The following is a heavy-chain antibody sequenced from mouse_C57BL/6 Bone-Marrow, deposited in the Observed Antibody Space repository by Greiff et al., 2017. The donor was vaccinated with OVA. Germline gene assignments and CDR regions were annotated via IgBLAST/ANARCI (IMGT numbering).Heavy chain of an antibody. Sequence: VQLQQSGAELARPGASVKLSCKASGYTFTSYGISWVKQRTGQGLEWIGEIYPRSGNTYYNEKFKGKATLTADKSSSTAYMELRGLTSEDSAVYFCARGAQLRHFDYWGQGTTLTVSS. CDR2: IYPRSGNT. D-gene: IGHD3-2*02. V-gene: IGHV1-81*01. CDR3: ARGAQLRHFDY. J-gene: IGHJ2*01. CDR1: GYTFTSYG.